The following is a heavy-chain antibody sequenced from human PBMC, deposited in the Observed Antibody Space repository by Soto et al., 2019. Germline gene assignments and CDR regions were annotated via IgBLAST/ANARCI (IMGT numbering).Heavy chain of an antibody. CDR2: INAGNGNT. J-gene: IGHJ4*02. V-gene: IGHV1-3*01. Sequence: QVQLVQSGAEVKKPGASVKVSCKASGYTFTSYAMHWVRQAPGQRLEWMGWINAGNGNTKYSQKFQGRVTITRDTSASTAYMELSSLRSEDTAVYYCARHCSGGSCYPGSFDYWGQGTLVTVSS. CDR3: ARHCSGGSCYPGSFDY. D-gene: IGHD2-15*01. CDR1: GYTFTSYA.